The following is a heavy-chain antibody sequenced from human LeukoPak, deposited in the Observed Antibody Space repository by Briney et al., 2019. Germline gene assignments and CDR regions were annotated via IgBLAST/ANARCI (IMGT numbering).Heavy chain of an antibody. CDR2: IYYSGST. Sequence: SETLSLTCTVSGGSISSYYWSWIRQPPGKGLEWIGYIYYSGSTNYNPSLKSRVTISVDTSKNQFSLKLSSVTAADTAVYYCAAYSGYVRAFDIWGQGKMVTVSS. CDR1: GGSISSYY. J-gene: IGHJ3*02. D-gene: IGHD5-12*01. CDR3: AAYSGYVRAFDI. V-gene: IGHV4-59*01.